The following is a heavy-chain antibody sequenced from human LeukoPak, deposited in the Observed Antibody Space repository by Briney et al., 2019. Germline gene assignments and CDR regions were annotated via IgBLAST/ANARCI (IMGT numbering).Heavy chain of an antibody. D-gene: IGHD6-13*01. CDR2: ISHSGSI. CDR1: GGSFSGYY. V-gene: IGHV4-34*01. Sequence: SETLSLTCAVYGGSFSGYYWNWIRQPPGKGLEWIGEISHSGSIKYNPSLKSRVTISVDTSKNQFSLKLSSVTAADTAVYYCARTTEAHSWRTRYYDYYMDVWGKGTTVTVSS. J-gene: IGHJ6*03. CDR3: ARTTEAHSWRTRYYDYYMDV.